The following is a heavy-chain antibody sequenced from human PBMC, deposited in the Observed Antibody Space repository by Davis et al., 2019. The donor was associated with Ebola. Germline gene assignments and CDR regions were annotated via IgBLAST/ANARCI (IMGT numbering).Heavy chain of an antibody. CDR3: ASSSGWLMSKDY. CDR2: INSDGSST. J-gene: IGHJ4*02. CDR1: GFTFSSYW. V-gene: IGHV3-74*01. D-gene: IGHD6-19*01. Sequence: GESLKISCAASGFTFSSYWMHWVRQAPGKGLVWVSRINSDGSSTSYADSVKGRFTISRDNAKNTLYLQMNSLRAEDTAVYYCASSSGWLMSKDYWGQGTLVTVSS.